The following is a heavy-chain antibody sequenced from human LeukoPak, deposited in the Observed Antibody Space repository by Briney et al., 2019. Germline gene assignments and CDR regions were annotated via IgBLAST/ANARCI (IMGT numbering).Heavy chain of an antibody. J-gene: IGHJ6*03. Sequence: GSLRLSCAASGFTFSSYWMSWVRQAPGKGLEWIGYIYYSGSTYYNPSLKSRVTISVDTSKNQFSLKLSSVTAADTAVYYCARVATISRSGYYNWWSYYYYYMDVWGKGTTVTVSS. CDR2: IYYSGST. CDR3: ARVATISRSGYYNWWSYYYYYMDV. D-gene: IGHD3-3*01. CDR1: GFTFSSYW. V-gene: IGHV4-59*12.